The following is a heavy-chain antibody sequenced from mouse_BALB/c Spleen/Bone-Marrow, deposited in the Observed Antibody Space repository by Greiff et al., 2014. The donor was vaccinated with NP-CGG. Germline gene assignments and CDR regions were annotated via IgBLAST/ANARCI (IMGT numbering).Heavy chain of an antibody. J-gene: IGHJ2*01. CDR1: GYTFTNYW. CDR2: INPSTGYT. D-gene: IGHD1-1*01. Sequence: QVQLKESGAELAKPGASVKMSCKASGYTFTNYWMHWVKQRPGQGLEWIGYINPSTGYTEYNQKFKDKATLTADKSSSTAYMQLSSLTSEDSAVYYCARIYYYGRDYSGQGTTLTVSS. V-gene: IGHV1-7*01. CDR3: ARIYYYGRDY.